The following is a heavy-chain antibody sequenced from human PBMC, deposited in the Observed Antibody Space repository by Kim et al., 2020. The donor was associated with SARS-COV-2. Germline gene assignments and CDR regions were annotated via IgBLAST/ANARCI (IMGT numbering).Heavy chain of an antibody. CDR2: ISYDGSNK. J-gene: IGHJ4*02. CDR3: GCGGWCLL. V-gene: IGHV3-30*03. CDR1: GFTFSSYG. Sequence: GGSLRLSCAASGFTFSSYGMHWVRQAPGKGLEWVAVISYDGSNKYYADSVKGRFTISRDNSKNTLYLQMNSLRAEDTAGYYCGCGGWCLLWGQGTLVTVSS. D-gene: IGHD6-19*01.